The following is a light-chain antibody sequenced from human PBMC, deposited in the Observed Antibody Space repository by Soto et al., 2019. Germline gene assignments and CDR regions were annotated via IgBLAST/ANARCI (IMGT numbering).Light chain of an antibody. V-gene: IGKV1-5*01. J-gene: IGKJ4*01. Sequence: DIQMTQSPSTLSGSVGDRVTITCRASQTISSWLAWYQQKPGKAPKLLIYEAFVLQSGVPSRFSGSGSGTEFTLTVSSLQPEDFATYYCVQHYSYPLTFGGGTKVDIK. CDR2: EAF. CDR3: VQHYSYPLT. CDR1: QTISSW.